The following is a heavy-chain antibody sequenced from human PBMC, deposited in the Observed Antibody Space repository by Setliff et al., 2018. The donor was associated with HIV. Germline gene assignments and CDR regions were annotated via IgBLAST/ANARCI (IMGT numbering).Heavy chain of an antibody. Sequence: PSETLSLTCAVYGGAFTGRYWGWVRQPPGKGLEWIGEIYYTGNTNHNPSLKSRVSTSVDMSKEQFSLKLKSVTAADTAVYYCVRVSAFIMSPSFYYYGMDVWGQGTTVTVSS. CDR2: IYYTGNT. CDR1: GGAFTGRY. V-gene: IGHV4-34*01. CDR3: VRVSAFIMSPSFYYYGMDV. D-gene: IGHD3-10*01. J-gene: IGHJ6*02.